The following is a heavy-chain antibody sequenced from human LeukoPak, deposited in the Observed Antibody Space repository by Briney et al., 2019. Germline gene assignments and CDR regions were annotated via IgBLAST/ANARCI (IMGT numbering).Heavy chain of an antibody. D-gene: IGHD3-3*01. Sequence: PSETLSLTCAVYGGSFSGYYWSWIRQPPGKGLEWIGEINHSGSTNYNPSLKSRVTISADTSKNQFSLKLSSVTAADTAVYYCARGRGIFWSGYYAHFDYWGQGTLVTVSS. V-gene: IGHV4-34*01. CDR1: GGSFSGYY. CDR2: INHSGST. CDR3: ARGRGIFWSGYYAHFDY. J-gene: IGHJ4*02.